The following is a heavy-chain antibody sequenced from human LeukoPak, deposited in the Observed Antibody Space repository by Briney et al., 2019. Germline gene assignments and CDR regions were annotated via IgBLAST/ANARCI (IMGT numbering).Heavy chain of an antibody. V-gene: IGHV3-33*01. D-gene: IGHD6-13*01. CDR2: IWYDGSNK. Sequence: GGSLRLSCAASGFTFSSYGMHWVRQAPGKGLEWVAVIWYDGSNKYYADSVKGRFTISRDNSKNTLYLQMNSLRAEDTAVYYCAREVHLAAAGNWFGPWGQGTLVTVSS. J-gene: IGHJ5*02. CDR1: GFTFSSYG. CDR3: AREVHLAAAGNWFGP.